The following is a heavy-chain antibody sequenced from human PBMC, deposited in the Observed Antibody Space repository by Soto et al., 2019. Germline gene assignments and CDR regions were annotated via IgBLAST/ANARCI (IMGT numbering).Heavy chain of an antibody. CDR1: GGSISSGGYY. CDR2: IYYSGST. J-gene: IGHJ6*03. Sequence: PSETLSLTCTVSGGSISSGGYYWSWIRQHPGKGLEWIGSIYYSGSTYYNPSLKSRVTISVDTSKNQFSLKLSSVTAADTAVYYCAAVDYYYYYMDVWGKGTTVTVSS. V-gene: IGHV4-39*01. CDR3: AAVDYYYYYMDV.